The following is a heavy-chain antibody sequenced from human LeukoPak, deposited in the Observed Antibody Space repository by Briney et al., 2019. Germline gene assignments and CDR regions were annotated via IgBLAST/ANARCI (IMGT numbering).Heavy chain of an antibody. Sequence: PGGSLRLSCAASGFTFSSYSMNWVRQAPGKGLEWFSSTNSRGRGEYYADSVKGRFTISRDNAKNSLYLQMNSLRAEDTAVYYCAREGSIVPHQDLDYWGQGTLVTVSS. J-gene: IGHJ4*02. D-gene: IGHD2-8*01. CDR3: AREGSIVPHQDLDY. CDR2: TNSRGRGE. V-gene: IGHV3-21*01. CDR1: GFTFSSYS.